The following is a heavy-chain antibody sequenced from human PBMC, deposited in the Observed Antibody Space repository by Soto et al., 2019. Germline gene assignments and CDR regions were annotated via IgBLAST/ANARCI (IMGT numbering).Heavy chain of an antibody. CDR2: IYHSGST. CDR1: GGSISSSNW. J-gene: IGHJ6*02. D-gene: IGHD6-19*01. Sequence: SETLSLTCAVSGGSISSSNWWSWVRQPPGKGLEWIGEIYHSGSTNYNPSLKSRVTISVDKSKNQFSLKLSSVTAADTAVYYCARRPSSGWYYYRMDVWGQGTTVTVSS. CDR3: ARRPSSGWYYYRMDV. V-gene: IGHV4-4*02.